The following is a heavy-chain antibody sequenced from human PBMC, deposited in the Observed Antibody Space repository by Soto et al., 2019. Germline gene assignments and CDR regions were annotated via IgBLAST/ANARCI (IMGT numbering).Heavy chain of an antibody. Sequence: GGSLRLSCAASGFTFDDYNMHWVRQAPGKGLEWASLISGDGGSTFYADSVKGRFTISRDNSKRSLYLQMNSLRTEDTALYYCATGLLYGSYGLDVWGQGTTVTVSS. CDR2: ISGDGGST. V-gene: IGHV3-43*01. CDR1: GFTFDDYN. J-gene: IGHJ6*02. CDR3: ATGLLYGSYGLDV. D-gene: IGHD3-3*01.